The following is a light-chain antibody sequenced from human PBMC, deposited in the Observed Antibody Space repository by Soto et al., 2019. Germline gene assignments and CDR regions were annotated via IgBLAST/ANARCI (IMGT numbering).Light chain of an antibody. CDR2: DAS. CDR1: QGIKSA. Sequence: AAGDRVAISCRASQGIKSALVWYQQKPGKSPKLLVYDASSLEGGVPSRFSGSGYGTDFTLTITSLQPEDLATYYCQQHGTLPLTFGGGTKVEIK. CDR3: QQHGTLPLT. V-gene: IGKV1-13*02. J-gene: IGKJ4*01.